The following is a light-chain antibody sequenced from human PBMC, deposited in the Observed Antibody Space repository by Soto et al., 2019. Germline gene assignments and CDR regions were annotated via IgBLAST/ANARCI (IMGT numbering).Light chain of an antibody. Sequence: DVVMTQSPLSLPVTLGQPASISCRSSQSVVYSDGNTYLNWFQQRPGQSPRRLSDKVSNRDSGVPDRFSGSGARTDFTLKISRVEAEDVGVYYCLQDTHWPPITFGQGTRLEI. J-gene: IGKJ5*01. CDR3: LQDTHWPPIT. CDR2: KVS. CDR1: QSVVYSDGNTY. V-gene: IGKV2-30*01.